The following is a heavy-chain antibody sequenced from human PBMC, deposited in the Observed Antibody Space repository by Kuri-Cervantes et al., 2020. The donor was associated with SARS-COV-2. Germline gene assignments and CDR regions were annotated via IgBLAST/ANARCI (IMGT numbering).Heavy chain of an antibody. CDR3: ATDGVSGSLSLDF. CDR2: IMPALGMP. D-gene: IGHD6-19*01. V-gene: IGHV1-69*10. J-gene: IGHJ4*02. Sequence: SVKVSCKASGGTFSSAIISWVRQAPGQGLEWMGGIMPALGMPNYAQKFRGRVTLTADTSTTTAYLELSGLKTEDTALYYCATDGVSGSLSLDFWGQGTLVTVSS. CDR1: GGTFSSAI.